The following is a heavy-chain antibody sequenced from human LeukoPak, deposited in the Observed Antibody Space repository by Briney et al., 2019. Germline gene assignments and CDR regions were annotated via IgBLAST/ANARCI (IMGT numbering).Heavy chain of an antibody. Sequence: GGSLRLSCAASGFTFSSYAMHWVRQAPGKGLEWVAVISYDGSNKYYADSVKGRFTISRDNSKNTLYLQMNSLRAEDTAVYYCARVRKEGSGSSRWFDPWGQGTLVTVSS. D-gene: IGHD3-10*01. CDR2: ISYDGSNK. V-gene: IGHV3-30-3*01. J-gene: IGHJ5*02. CDR1: GFTFSSYA. CDR3: ARVRKEGSGSSRWFDP.